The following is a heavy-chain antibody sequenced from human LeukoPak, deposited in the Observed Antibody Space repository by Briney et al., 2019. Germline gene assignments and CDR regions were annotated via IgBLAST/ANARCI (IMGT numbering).Heavy chain of an antibody. J-gene: IGHJ4*02. CDR1: GGTFTTYA. D-gene: IGHD6-13*01. CDR2: IFPIFDPA. Sequence: SLKVSCKASGGTFTTYAISWVRQAPGQGLEWMGGIFPIFDPAPYSQKFQGRVTITTDGSTSTVYMELNSLPSEDTAVYSCARDRTGSTWRSAFDSWGQGTLVTVSS. CDR3: ARDRTGSTWRSAFDS. V-gene: IGHV1-69*05.